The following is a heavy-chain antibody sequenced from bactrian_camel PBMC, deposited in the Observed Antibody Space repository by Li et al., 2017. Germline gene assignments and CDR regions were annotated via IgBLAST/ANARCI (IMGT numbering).Heavy chain of an antibody. CDR3: AVEGDGAYCVPGALVFGV. CDR2: IDASSGTT. J-gene: IGHJ4*01. CDR1: GYTYC. D-gene: IGHD1*01. Sequence: HVQLVESGGGSVQAGGSLRLSCVASGYTYCMAWFRQAPGKEREGVGHIDASSGTTYYADSVKGRFTISKDNAENTLYLQMNQLKPEDTAMYYCAVEGDGAYCVPGALVFGVWDQGTQVTVS. V-gene: IGHV3S1*01.